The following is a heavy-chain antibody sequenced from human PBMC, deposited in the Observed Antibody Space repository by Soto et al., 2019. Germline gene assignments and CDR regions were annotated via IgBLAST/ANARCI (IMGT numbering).Heavy chain of an antibody. Sequence: SETLSLTCTVSGGSISSGGYYWSWIRQHPGKGLECIGYIYYSGSTYYNPSLKSRVTISVDASKNQFSLKLSSVTAADTAVYYCERGGSYLSPFDYWGQGTLVTVSS. CDR2: IYYSGST. V-gene: IGHV4-31*03. D-gene: IGHD1-26*01. CDR1: GGSISSGGYY. J-gene: IGHJ4*02. CDR3: ERGGSYLSPFDY.